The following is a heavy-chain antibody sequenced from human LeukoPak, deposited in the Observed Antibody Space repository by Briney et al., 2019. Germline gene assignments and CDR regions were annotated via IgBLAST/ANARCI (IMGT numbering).Heavy chain of an antibody. CDR1: GFTFSSYS. V-gene: IGHV3-64D*06. CDR3: WGYSKGYYFDY. CDR2: ITSNGGST. J-gene: IGHJ4*02. D-gene: IGHD7-27*01. Sequence: GGSLRLSCSASGFTFSSYSMHWVRQAPGKGLEYVSAITSNGGSTYYADSVKGRFTISRDNSKNALYLQMSCLRAEDTAVYYCWGYSKGYYFDYWGQGTLVTVSS.